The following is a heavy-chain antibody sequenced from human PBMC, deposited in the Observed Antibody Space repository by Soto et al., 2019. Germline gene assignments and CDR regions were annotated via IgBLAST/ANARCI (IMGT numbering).Heavy chain of an antibody. CDR2: IIPTFGTG. CDR1: GGTFNNYA. CDR3: ASFDGTLVRGGRSSPYEMDV. V-gene: IGHV1-69*01. J-gene: IGHJ6*02. Sequence: QVLLVQSGPEVKKPGSSVKVSCKASGGTFNNYAINWVRQAPGKGLEWMGGIIPTFGTGNHAQKFQGRVTITADESTTTAYMALNCLRSGDTAIYYCASFDGTLVRGGRSSPYEMDVWGQGTTVMVSS. D-gene: IGHD3-10*01.